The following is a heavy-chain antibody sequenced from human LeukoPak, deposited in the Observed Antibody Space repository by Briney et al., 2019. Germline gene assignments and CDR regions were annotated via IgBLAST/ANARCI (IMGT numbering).Heavy chain of an antibody. J-gene: IGHJ4*02. CDR1: GYSISSGYY. Sequence: SETLSLTCAVSGYSISSGYYWGWTRQPPGKGLEWIGSIYHSGSTYYNPSLKSRVTISVDTSKNQFSLKLSSVTAADTAVYYCAREGVVVAATPADWGQGTLVTVSS. CDR3: AREGVVVAATPAD. V-gene: IGHV4-38-2*02. D-gene: IGHD2-15*01. CDR2: IYHSGST.